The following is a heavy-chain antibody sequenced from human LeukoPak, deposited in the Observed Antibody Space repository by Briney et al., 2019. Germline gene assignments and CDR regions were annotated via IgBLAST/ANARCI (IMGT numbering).Heavy chain of an antibody. D-gene: IGHD1-26*01. V-gene: IGHV3-53*01. Sequence: GGSLRLSCAASGFTVSSNYMSWVRQAPGKGLEWVSVIYSGGSTYYADPVKGRFTISRDNSKNTLSLQMNSLRAEDTAVYYCARDWERPADAFDTWGQGTMVTVSS. CDR1: GFTVSSNY. J-gene: IGHJ3*02. CDR3: ARDWERPADAFDT. CDR2: IYSGGST.